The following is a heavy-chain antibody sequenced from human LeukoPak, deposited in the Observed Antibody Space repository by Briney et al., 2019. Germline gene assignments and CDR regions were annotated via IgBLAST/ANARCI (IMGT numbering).Heavy chain of an antibody. V-gene: IGHV3-7*01. J-gene: IGHJ4*02. Sequence: GGSLRLSCAASRFTISNTWMTWGRQAPGKGLEWVANIKADGTDKYYVESVKGRFTISRDDAENTLFLHMNSLRIEDTAVYYCTNLGHSDWGQGTLVTVSS. CDR2: IKADGTDK. D-gene: IGHD5-18*01. CDR3: TNLGHSD. CDR1: RFTISNTW.